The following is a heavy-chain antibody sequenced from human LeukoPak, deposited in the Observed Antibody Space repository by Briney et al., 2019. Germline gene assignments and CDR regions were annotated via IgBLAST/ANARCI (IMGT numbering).Heavy chain of an antibody. J-gene: IGHJ4*02. CDR2: ISSTGSTI. CDR3: AKDSREDLPYYFDY. Sequence: GGSLRLSCAASGFSFSSYEMNWVRQAPGKGLEWVSYISSTGSTIYYADSVKGRFTISRDNSKNTLYLQMNSLRAEDTAVYYCAKDSREDLPYYFDYWGQGTLVTVSS. CDR1: GFSFSSYE. V-gene: IGHV3-48*03.